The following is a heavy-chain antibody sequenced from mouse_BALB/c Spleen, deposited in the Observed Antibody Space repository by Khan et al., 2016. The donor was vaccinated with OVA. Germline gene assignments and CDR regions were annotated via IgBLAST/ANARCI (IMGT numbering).Heavy chain of an antibody. CDR3: LRHGFDYGYWYCNV. Sequence: EVQLVESGGGLVQPKGSLKLSCAASGFTFNTYAMNWVRQATGKGLEWVARIRSKSNNYATYYGDSVKDRFTISRDDSQSMLYLQMNNLKIGDAAMYHCLRHGFDYGYWYCNVWGAGTPVTVSS. D-gene: IGHD2-4*01. V-gene: IGHV10-1*02. CDR1: GFTFNTYA. CDR2: IRSKSNNYAT. J-gene: IGHJ1*01.